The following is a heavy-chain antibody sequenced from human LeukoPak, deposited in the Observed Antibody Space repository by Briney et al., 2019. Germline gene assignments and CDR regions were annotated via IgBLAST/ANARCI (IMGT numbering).Heavy chain of an antibody. D-gene: IGHD1-26*01. Sequence: GGSLRLSCAASGFTFKNNWMAWVRQAPGKGLEWLANIKEDGSVKNYVDSVKGRFTISRDNAKNTLYLQMNSLRVEDTAIYYCARDQWELPLGADYFYHGMDVWGRGTAVTVSS. CDR1: GFTFKNNW. V-gene: IGHV3-7*01. CDR3: ARDQWELPLGADYFYHGMDV. J-gene: IGHJ6*02. CDR2: IKEDGSVK.